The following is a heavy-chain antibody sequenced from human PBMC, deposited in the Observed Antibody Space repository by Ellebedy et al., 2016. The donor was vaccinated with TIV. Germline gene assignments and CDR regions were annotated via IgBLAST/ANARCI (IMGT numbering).Heavy chain of an antibody. Sequence: AASVKVSCKASGYTFSNYFVHWVRQATGQGLEWMGWIKPNSGGTNYAQKFQGRITMTRNTSISTAYMELSSLRSEDKAVYYCARGNHGMDVWGQGTTVTVSS. CDR1: GYTFSNYF. J-gene: IGHJ6*02. V-gene: IGHV1-2*02. CDR2: IKPNSGGT. CDR3: ARGNHGMDV.